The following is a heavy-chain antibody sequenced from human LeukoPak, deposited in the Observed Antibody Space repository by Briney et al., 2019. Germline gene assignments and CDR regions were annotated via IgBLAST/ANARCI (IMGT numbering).Heavy chain of an antibody. CDR1: GFTFSSYW. V-gene: IGHV3-7*01. CDR2: IKQDGSEK. Sequence: GGSLRLSCAASGFTFSSYWMSWVRQAPGKGLEWVANIKQDGSEKYYVDSVKGRFTISRDNAKNSLYLQMNSLRAEDTAVYYCARRGASPDWNGWRFDPWGQGTLVTVSS. J-gene: IGHJ5*02. CDR3: ARRGASPDWNGWRFDP. D-gene: IGHD1-1*01.